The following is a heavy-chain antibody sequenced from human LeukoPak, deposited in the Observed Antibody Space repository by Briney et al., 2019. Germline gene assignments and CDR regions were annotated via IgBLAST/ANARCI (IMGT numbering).Heavy chain of an antibody. CDR1: GFTFSSYD. J-gene: IGHJ4*02. Sequence: GGSLRLSCAVSGFTFSSYDMHWVRQATGKGLEWVSAIGIAGDTYYPGSVKGRFTISRENAKNSLYLQMNSLRAEDTAVYYCARDRGIAVAGLTIIDYWGQGTLVTVSS. CDR3: ARDRGIAVAGLTIIDY. CDR2: IGIAGDT. V-gene: IGHV3-13*01. D-gene: IGHD6-19*01.